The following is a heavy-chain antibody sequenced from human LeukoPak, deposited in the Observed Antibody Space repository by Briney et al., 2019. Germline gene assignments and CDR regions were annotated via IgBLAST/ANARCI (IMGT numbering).Heavy chain of an antibody. J-gene: IGHJ5*02. CDR3: ARGIRRTAMVYDWFDP. Sequence: SETLSLTCAVYGGSFSGYYWSWIRQPPGKGLEWIGEINHSGSTNYNPSLKSRVTISVDTSKNQFSLKLSSVTAADTAVYYCARGIRRTAMVYDWFDPWGQGTLVTVSS. D-gene: IGHD5-18*01. CDR2: INHSGST. CDR1: GGSFSGYY. V-gene: IGHV4-34*01.